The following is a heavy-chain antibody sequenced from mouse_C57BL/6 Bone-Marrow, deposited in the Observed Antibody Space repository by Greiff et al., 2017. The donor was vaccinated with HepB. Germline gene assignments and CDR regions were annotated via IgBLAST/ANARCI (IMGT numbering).Heavy chain of an antibody. CDR1: GFTFSSYG. CDR2: ISSGGSYT. V-gene: IGHV5-6*01. CDR3: ARHVSNYGYAMDY. Sequence: EVKLVESGGDLVKPGGSLKLSCAASGFTFSSYGMSWVRQTPDKRLEWVATISSGGSYTYYPDSVKGRFTISRDNAKNTLYLQMSSLKSEDTAMYYCARHVSNYGYAMDYWGQGTSVTVSS. J-gene: IGHJ4*01. D-gene: IGHD2-5*01.